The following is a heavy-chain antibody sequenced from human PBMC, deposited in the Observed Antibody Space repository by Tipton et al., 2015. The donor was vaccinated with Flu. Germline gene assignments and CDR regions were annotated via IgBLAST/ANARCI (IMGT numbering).Heavy chain of an antibody. CDR3: ARKYCSSTTCYQALDV. V-gene: IGHV5-51*03. CDR2: IYPDDSDT. D-gene: IGHD2-2*01. Sequence: VQLVQSGAAVKKPGESLKISCATSGYSFPSYWIGWVRQMPGKGLQWMGVIYPDDSDTRYGPSFQGHVTISADKSVTTAYLQWSSLKASDTAMYYCARKYCSSTTCYQALDVWGQGTMVTVSS. CDR1: GYSFPSYW. J-gene: IGHJ3*01.